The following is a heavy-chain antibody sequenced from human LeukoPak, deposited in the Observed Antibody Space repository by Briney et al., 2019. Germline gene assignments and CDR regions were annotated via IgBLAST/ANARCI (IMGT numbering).Heavy chain of an antibody. Sequence: PSETLSLTCTVSGGSISSSSYYWGWIRQPPGKGLEWIGSIYYSGSTYYNPSLKSRVTISVDTSKNQFSLKLSSVTAADTAVYYCARDLTGYSYGGFGYWGQGTLVTVSS. V-gene: IGHV4-39*07. D-gene: IGHD5-18*01. J-gene: IGHJ4*02. CDR1: GGSISSSSYY. CDR3: ARDLTGYSYGGFGY. CDR2: IYYSGST.